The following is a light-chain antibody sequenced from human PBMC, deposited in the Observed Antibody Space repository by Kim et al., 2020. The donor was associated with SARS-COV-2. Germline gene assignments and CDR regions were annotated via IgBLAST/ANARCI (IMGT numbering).Light chain of an antibody. CDR3: QHYVSIVT. Sequence: EIVLTQSPGTLSLSPGERATLSCRASHSLRSNDLAWYQQRPGRAPRLLMYGAFSRATGVPYRFSGSGSGTDFTLAISRLEPEDFAVYYCQHYVSIVTFGGGTKVDIK. CDR2: GAF. CDR1: HSLRSND. V-gene: IGKV3-20*01. J-gene: IGKJ4*01.